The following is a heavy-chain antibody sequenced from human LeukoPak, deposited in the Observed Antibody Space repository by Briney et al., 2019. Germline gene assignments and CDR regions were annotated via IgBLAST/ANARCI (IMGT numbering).Heavy chain of an antibody. CDR1: GGSISSYY. CDR2: IYYSGST. J-gene: IGHJ4*02. Sequence: PSETLSLTCTVSGGSISSYYWGWIRQPPGKGLEWIGSIYYSGSTYYNPSLKSRVTISVDTSKNQFSLKLSSVTAADTAVYYCARGVVTAVPGDRGHFDYWGQGTLVTVSS. V-gene: IGHV4-39*07. CDR3: ARGVVTAVPGDRGHFDY. D-gene: IGHD2-21*02.